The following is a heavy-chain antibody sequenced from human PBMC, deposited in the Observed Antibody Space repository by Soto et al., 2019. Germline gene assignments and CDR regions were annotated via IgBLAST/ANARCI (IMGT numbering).Heavy chain of an antibody. Sequence: GGSLRLSCAASGFTFSSYAMSWVRQAPGKGLEWVSAISGSVGSTYYADSVKGRFTISRDNSKNTLYLQMNSLRAEDTAVYYCATDKAAMVAIDYWGQGTLVTVSS. CDR1: GFTFSSYA. CDR3: ATDKAAMVAIDY. CDR2: ISGSVGST. V-gene: IGHV3-23*01. D-gene: IGHD5-18*01. J-gene: IGHJ4*02.